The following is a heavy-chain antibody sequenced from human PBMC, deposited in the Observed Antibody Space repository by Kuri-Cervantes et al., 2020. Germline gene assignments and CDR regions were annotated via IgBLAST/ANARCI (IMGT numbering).Heavy chain of an antibody. CDR3: ATLGKVDTAMNYGMDV. J-gene: IGHJ6*02. CDR1: GGSISSGGYY. V-gene: IGHV4-31*03. CDR2: IYYSGST. D-gene: IGHD5-18*01. Sequence: SETLSLTCTVSGGSISSGGYYWSWIRQHPGKGLEWIGYIYYSGSTYYNPSLKSRVTISVDTSKNQFSLKLSSVTAADTAVYYCATLGKVDTAMNYGMDVWGQGTTVTVSS.